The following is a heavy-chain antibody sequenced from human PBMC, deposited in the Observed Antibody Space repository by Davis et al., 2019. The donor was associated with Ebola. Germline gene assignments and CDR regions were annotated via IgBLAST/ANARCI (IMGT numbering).Heavy chain of an antibody. D-gene: IGHD6-13*01. Sequence: MPGGSLRLSCAVYGGSFSGYYWSWIRQPPGKGLEWIGEINHSGSTNYNPSLKSRVTISVDTSKNQFSLKLSSVTAADTAVYYCARLRAAAGGVYWGQGTLVTVSS. V-gene: IGHV4-34*01. CDR3: ARLRAAAGGVY. CDR2: INHSGST. CDR1: GGSFSGYY. J-gene: IGHJ4*02.